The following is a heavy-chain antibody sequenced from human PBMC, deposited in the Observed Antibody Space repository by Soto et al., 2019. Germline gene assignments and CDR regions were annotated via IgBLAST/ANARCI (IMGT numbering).Heavy chain of an antibody. CDR3: ARDLTGYSSSWYYYYGMDV. V-gene: IGHV3-30-3*01. CDR2: ISYDGSNK. CDR1: GFTFSSYA. J-gene: IGHJ6*02. D-gene: IGHD6-13*01. Sequence: GSLRLSCAASGFTFSSYAMHWVRQAPGKGLEWVAVISYDGSNKYYADSVKGRFTISRDNSKNTLYLQMNSLRAEDTAVYYCARDLTGYSSSWYYYYGMDVWGQGTTVTVSS.